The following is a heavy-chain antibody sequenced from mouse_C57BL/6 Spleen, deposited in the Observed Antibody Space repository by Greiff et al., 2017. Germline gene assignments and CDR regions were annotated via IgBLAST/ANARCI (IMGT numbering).Heavy chain of an antibody. Sequence: VQLQQSGAELVRPGASVKLSCKASGYTFTDYYINWVKQRPGQGLEWIARIYPGSGNTYYNEKFKGKATLTAEKSSSTAYMQLSSLTSEDSAVYFCAREEYSYYAMDYWGQGTSVTVSS. CDR2: IYPGSGNT. CDR3: AREEYSYYAMDY. V-gene: IGHV1-76*01. J-gene: IGHJ4*01. D-gene: IGHD2-10*02. CDR1: GYTFTDYY.